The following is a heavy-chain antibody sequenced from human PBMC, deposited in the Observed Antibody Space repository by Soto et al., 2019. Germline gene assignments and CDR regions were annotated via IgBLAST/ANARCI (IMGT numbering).Heavy chain of an antibody. D-gene: IGHD6-6*01. CDR2: IDPSDSYT. Sequence: ESLKISCKGSGYSFTSYWISWVRHMPGKGLARMGRIDPSDSYTNYSPSFQGHVTISADKSISTAYLQWSSLKAADTAMYYCASPFIAARLPTSNYYYYGMDVWGQGTTVTSP. J-gene: IGHJ6*02. CDR3: ASPFIAARLPTSNYYYYGMDV. CDR1: GYSFTSYW. V-gene: IGHV5-10-1*01.